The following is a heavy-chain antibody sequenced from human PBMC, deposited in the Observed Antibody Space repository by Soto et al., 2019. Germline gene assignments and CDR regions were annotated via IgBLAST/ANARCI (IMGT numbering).Heavy chain of an antibody. J-gene: IGHJ6*02. V-gene: IGHV3-23*01. Sequence: EVQLLESGGGLVQPGGSLRLSCAASGFTFRSYAMSWVRQAPGTGLEWVSAISGSGGSTYYADYVKGRFTISRDNSKNTLYLQRDSLRAEDTAVYYCAKVLSGSSGYRATGGLDVGGQCTTVTVS. CDR1: GFTFRSYA. CDR2: ISGSGGST. D-gene: IGHD6-13*01. CDR3: AKVLSGSSGYRATGGLDV.